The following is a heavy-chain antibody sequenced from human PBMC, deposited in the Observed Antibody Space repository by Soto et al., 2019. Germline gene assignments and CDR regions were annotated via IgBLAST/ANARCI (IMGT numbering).Heavy chain of an antibody. Sequence: EVQLLESEGGSVQPGGSLRLSCAASGFTFSSYAMSWVRQAPGKGLEWVSAISGSGGSTYYADSVKGRFTISRDNSKNTLYLQMNSLRAEDTAVYYCAKRWERDNLYAYWGQGTLVTVSS. CDR1: GFTFSSYA. CDR2: ISGSGGST. D-gene: IGHD1-26*01. J-gene: IGHJ4*02. V-gene: IGHV3-23*01. CDR3: AKRWERDNLYAY.